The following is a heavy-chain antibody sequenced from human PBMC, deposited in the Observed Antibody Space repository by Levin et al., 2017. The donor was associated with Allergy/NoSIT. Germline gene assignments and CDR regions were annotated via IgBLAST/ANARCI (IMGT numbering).Heavy chain of an antibody. D-gene: IGHD6-19*01. CDR3: ARVSSGWTSYYMDV. J-gene: IGHJ6*03. CDR2: IGTAGDT. Sequence: PGGSLRLSCAASGFTFSSYDMHWVRQATGKGLEWVSAIGTAGDTYYPGSVKGRFTISRENAKNSLYLQMNSLRAGDTAVYYCARVSSGWTSYYMDVWGKGTTVTVSS. V-gene: IGHV3-13*01. CDR1: GFTFSSYD.